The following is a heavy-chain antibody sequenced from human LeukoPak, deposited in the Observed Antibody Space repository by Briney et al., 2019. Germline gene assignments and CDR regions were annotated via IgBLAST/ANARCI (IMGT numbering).Heavy chain of an antibody. J-gene: IGHJ3*02. CDR3: ARGCSSTSCHTRDAFDI. V-gene: IGHV4-30-4*08. D-gene: IGHD2-2*02. CDR1: GGSISSGDYY. Sequence: SETLSLTCTVSGGSISSGDYYWSWIRQPPGKGLEWIGYIYYSGSTYYNPSLKSRVTISVDTSKNQFSLKLSSVTAADTAVYYCARGCSSTSCHTRDAFDIWGQGTMVTVSS. CDR2: IYYSGST.